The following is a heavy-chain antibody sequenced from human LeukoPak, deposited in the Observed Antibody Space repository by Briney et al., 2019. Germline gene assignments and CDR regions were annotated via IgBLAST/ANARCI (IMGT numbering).Heavy chain of an antibody. Sequence: SETLSLTCAVYGGSFSGYYWSWIRQPPGKGLEWIGEINHSGSTNYNPSLKSRVTISVDTSKDQFSLKLSSVTAADTAVYYCARVGAGYYKVVSYWGQGTLVTVSS. CDR1: GGSFSGYY. CDR2: INHSGST. V-gene: IGHV4-34*01. J-gene: IGHJ4*02. D-gene: IGHD3-22*01. CDR3: ARVGAGYYKVVSY.